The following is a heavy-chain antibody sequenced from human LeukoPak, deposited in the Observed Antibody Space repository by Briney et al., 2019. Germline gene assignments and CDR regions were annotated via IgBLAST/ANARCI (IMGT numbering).Heavy chain of an antibody. V-gene: IGHV1-8*03. CDR1: GYTFTSYD. Sequence: ASVKVSCKASGYTFTSYDINWVRQATGQGLEWMGWMNPNSGNTGYAQKFQGRVTITRNTSISTAYMELSSLRSEDTAVYYCARPLYGAASVALNPNSLDYWGQGTLVTVSS. CDR2: MNPNSGNT. D-gene: IGHD4/OR15-4a*01. CDR3: ARPLYGAASVALNPNSLDY. J-gene: IGHJ4*02.